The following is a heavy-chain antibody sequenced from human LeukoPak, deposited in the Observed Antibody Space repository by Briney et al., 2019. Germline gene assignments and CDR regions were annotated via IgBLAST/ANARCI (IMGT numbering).Heavy chain of an antibody. CDR2: INPSGGST. CDR3: AGDWLSTGNDY. D-gene: IGHD5/OR15-5a*01. J-gene: IGHJ4*02. Sequence: ASVKVSCKASGYTFTSYYMHWVRQAPGQGLEWMGIINPSGGSTSYAQKFQGRVTMTRDTSTSTVYMELSSLRSGDTAVYYCAGDWLSTGNDYWGQGTLVTVSS. CDR1: GYTFTSYY. V-gene: IGHV1-46*01.